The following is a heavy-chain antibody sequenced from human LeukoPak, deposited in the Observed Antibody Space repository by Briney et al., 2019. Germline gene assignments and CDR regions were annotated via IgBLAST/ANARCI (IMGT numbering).Heavy chain of an antibody. J-gene: IGHJ4*02. D-gene: IGHD6-19*01. CDR3: ALLAVASDFDY. V-gene: IGHV3-48*03. CDR1: GFPFSFFE. Sequence: SGGSLRLSCAVSGFPFSFFEINWVRQAPGKGLEWVSNIASSGRTRYYADSVKGRFSISRDNAKSSLYLQMNTLRVEDTGVYYCALLAVASDFDYWGQGALVTVSS. CDR2: IASSGRTR.